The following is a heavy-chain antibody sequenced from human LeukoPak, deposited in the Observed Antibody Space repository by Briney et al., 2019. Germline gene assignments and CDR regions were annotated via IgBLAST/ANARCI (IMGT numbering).Heavy chain of an antibody. CDR2: IYSGDST. D-gene: IGHD3-3*01. CDR3: ARDLWDATGY. V-gene: IGHV3-66*02. CDR1: GFSSTY. Sequence: GGSLRLSCVASGFSSTYMSWVRRAPGKGREWVSVIYSGDSTYYADSVKGRFTISRDISKNTVYLQMNSLRPEDTAVYHCARDLWDATGYWGQGTLVTVAS. J-gene: IGHJ4*02.